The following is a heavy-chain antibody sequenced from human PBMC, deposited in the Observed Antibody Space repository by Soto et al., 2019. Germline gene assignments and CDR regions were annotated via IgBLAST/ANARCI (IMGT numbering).Heavy chain of an antibody. D-gene: IGHD3-3*01. CDR3: ARGQRFSDWFEH. CDR1: GGTISGYY. J-gene: IGHJ5*02. Sequence: SETLSLTCSVSGGTISGYYWTWIRQPAGKGLEWIGRIYSSGNTKYNPSLQSRVTMSLDTSNNQFSLRLTSVTAADTAVYYCARGQRFSDWFEHWGKETLVTVSS. CDR2: IYSSGNT. V-gene: IGHV4-4*07.